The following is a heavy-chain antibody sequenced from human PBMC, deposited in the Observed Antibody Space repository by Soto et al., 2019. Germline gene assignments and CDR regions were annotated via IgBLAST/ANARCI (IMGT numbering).Heavy chain of an antibody. D-gene: IGHD3-9*01. Sequence: ASVKVSCKASGYTFTSYGISWVRQAPGQGLEWMGWISAYNGNTNYAQKLQGRVTMTTDTSTSTAYMELRSLRSDDTAVYYCARVSYILTGYYPFDYWGQGTLVTVSS. V-gene: IGHV1-18*01. CDR1: GYTFTSYG. CDR2: ISAYNGNT. CDR3: ARVSYILTGYYPFDY. J-gene: IGHJ4*02.